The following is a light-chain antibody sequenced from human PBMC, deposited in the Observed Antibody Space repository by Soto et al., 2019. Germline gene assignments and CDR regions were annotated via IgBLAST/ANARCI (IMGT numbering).Light chain of an antibody. CDR1: QSVSSN. J-gene: IGKJ4*01. Sequence: DIVLTQSPGTLSLSPGDRATLSCRASQSVSSNLAWYQQKLGQAPRLLIYDASNRATGIPARFSGSGSGTDFTLTISSLEPEDFAVYYCQQRSNWPALTFGGGTKVDIK. CDR3: QQRSNWPALT. V-gene: IGKV3-11*01. CDR2: DAS.